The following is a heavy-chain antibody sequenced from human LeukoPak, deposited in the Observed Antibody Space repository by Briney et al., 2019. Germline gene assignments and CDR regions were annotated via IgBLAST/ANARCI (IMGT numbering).Heavy chain of an antibody. V-gene: IGHV4-38-2*02. CDR2: INHSGST. CDR1: GYSINSAYY. D-gene: IGHD1-26*01. J-gene: IGHJ5*02. CDR3: ARRGKSHSGSYSMGPRWFDP. Sequence: MSSETLSLTCTVSGYSINSAYYWGWIRQPPGKGLEWIGEINHSGSTNYNPSLKSRVTISVDTSKNQFSLKLSSVTAADTAVYYCARRGKSHSGSYSMGPRWFDPWGQGTLVTVSS.